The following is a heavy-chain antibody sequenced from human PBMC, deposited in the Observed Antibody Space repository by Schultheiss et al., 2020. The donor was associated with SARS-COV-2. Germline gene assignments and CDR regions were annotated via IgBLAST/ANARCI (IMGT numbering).Heavy chain of an antibody. Sequence: GESLKISCAVSGFTFDDYAMHWVRQAPGKGLEWVSLISANGGDTYYADSVRGRFTISRDNSKNSLYLQTSSLGSEDTAFYWCAKDILYANGRGPFHLWGQGTTVTVSS. CDR2: ISANGGDT. CDR1: GFTFDDYA. J-gene: IGHJ6*02. CDR3: AKDILYANGRGPFHL. V-gene: IGHV3-43*02. D-gene: IGHD2-2*01.